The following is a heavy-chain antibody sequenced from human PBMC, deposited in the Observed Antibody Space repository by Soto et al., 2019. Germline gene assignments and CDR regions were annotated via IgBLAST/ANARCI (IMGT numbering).Heavy chain of an antibody. CDR2: IYYSGST. CDR1: GGSISSYY. D-gene: IGHD1-26*01. J-gene: IGHJ4*02. CDR3: ARRWGAAVDY. V-gene: IGHV4-59*08. Sequence: QVQLQESGPGLVKPSETLSLTCTVSGGSISSYYWCWIRQPPGKGLERIGYIYYSGSTNYNPSLKRRVTLSVDTSKTQFSLSLSSVAAADTAVYYCARRWGAAVDYWGQGTLVTVSS.